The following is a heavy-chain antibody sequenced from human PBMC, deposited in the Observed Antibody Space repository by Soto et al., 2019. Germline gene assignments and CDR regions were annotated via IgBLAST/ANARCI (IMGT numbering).Heavy chain of an antibody. CDR3: ARDRVTKYCSGGSCYRSGMDV. J-gene: IGHJ6*02. CDR1: GFTFSSYA. D-gene: IGHD2-15*01. CDR2: ISYDGSNK. V-gene: IGHV3-30-3*01. Sequence: QVQLVESGGGVVQPGRSLRLSCAASGFTFSSYAMHWVRQAPGKGLEWVAVISYDGSNKYYADSVKGRFTISRDNSKNTLYLQMNSLRAEDTAVYYCARDRVTKYCSGGSCYRSGMDVWGQGTTVTVSS.